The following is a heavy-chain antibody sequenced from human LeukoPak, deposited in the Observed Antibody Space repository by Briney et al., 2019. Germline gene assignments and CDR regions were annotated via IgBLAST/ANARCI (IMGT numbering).Heavy chain of an antibody. CDR1: GGSLSTDY. D-gene: IGHD7-27*01. Sequence: SETLSLTCTLSGGSLSTDYWNWIRQPPGKGLEWIGYIDYSGSTNYNPSLKSRVTTLVDTSKNQFSLRLSSVTAADTAVYYCARAWGRDFNYWGQGTLVTVSS. CDR3: ARAWGRDFNY. CDR2: IDYSGST. J-gene: IGHJ4*02. V-gene: IGHV4-59*01.